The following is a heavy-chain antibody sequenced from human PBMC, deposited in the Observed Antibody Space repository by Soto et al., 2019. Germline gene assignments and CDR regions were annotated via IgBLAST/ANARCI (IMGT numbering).Heavy chain of an antibody. J-gene: IGHJ4*02. CDR2: IWYDGSNR. Sequence: WGSLRLSCAASGFTFTNYGMHWVRQAPGKGLEWVAVIWYDGSNRFYADSVKGRFTISKDNSQNMLYLQMHSLRPEDTAVYYCTRDPYGGSRYYFDSWGQGTLVTVSS. D-gene: IGHD1-26*01. CDR1: GFTFTNYG. CDR3: TRDPYGGSRYYFDS. V-gene: IGHV3-33*01.